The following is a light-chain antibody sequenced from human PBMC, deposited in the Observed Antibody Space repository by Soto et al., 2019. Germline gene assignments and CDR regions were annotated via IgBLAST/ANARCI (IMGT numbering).Light chain of an antibody. CDR1: QSVPNRY. CDR2: GAS. CDR3: QQYGSSPQT. Sequence: EIVLTQSPGTLSLSPGERATLSCRASQSVPNRYLAWYQQKPGQAPRLLIYGASSRATGVPDRFSGSGSGTDFTLTISRLEPEDFAVYYCQQYGSSPQTFGHGTKVDIK. V-gene: IGKV3-20*01. J-gene: IGKJ1*01.